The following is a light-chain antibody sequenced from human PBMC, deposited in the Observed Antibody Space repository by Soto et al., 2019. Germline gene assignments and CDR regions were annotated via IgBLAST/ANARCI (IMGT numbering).Light chain of an antibody. CDR1: SGAVTSGSY. Sequence: QAVVTQEPSLTVSPGGTVTLTCASSSGAVTSGSYPNWFQQKPGQAPRPLIHSTRNKYSSTPARFSGSLLGGKAALTVSGVQPDDEADYYCLLYYGGSLLFGGGTKSTVL. V-gene: IGLV7-43*01. CDR2: STR. CDR3: LLYYGGSLL. J-gene: IGLJ3*02.